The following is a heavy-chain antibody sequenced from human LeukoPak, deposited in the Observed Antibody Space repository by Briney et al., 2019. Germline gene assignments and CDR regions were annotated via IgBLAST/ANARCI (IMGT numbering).Heavy chain of an antibody. CDR3: AKRATVIREYYFDS. V-gene: IGHV3-74*01. CDR1: GFTFSSYL. CDR2: INSNGSST. Sequence: GGSLRLSCAASGFTFSSYLMHWVRHAPGKGLVWVSRINSNGSSTTYADSVKGRFTISRDNAKNTLYLQMNSLRAEDTAVYYCAKRATVIREYYFDSWGQGTLVTVSS. D-gene: IGHD2-21*01. J-gene: IGHJ4*02.